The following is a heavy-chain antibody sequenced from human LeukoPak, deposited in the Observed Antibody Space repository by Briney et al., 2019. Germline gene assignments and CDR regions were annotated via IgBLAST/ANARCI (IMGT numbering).Heavy chain of an antibody. D-gene: IGHD2-15*01. CDR1: GGSINNYY. CDR3: ARGRYCSADICAGGDAFDI. J-gene: IGHJ3*02. V-gene: IGHV4-4*07. CDR2: IYTRGST. Sequence: SETLSLTCTVSGGSINNYYWSWIRQPAGKGLEWIGRIYTRGSTNYNPSPKSGVTMSVDTSKNQISLKLSSVTAADTAVYYCARGRYCSADICAGGDAFDIWGQGTMVSVSS.